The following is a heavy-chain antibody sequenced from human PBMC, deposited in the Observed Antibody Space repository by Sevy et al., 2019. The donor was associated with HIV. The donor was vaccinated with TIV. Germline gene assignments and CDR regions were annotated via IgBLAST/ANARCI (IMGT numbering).Heavy chain of an antibody. V-gene: IGHV4-34*01. CDR3: ERRSSSGIFDY. D-gene: IGHD6-6*01. Sequence: SESLSLTCAVYGGSFSGYYWSWIRQPPGKGLEWIGEINHSGSTNYNPSLKSRVTISVDTSKNQFSLKLSSVTAADTAVYYCERRSSSGIFDYWGQGTLVTVSS. CDR1: GGSFSGYY. CDR2: INHSGST. J-gene: IGHJ4*02.